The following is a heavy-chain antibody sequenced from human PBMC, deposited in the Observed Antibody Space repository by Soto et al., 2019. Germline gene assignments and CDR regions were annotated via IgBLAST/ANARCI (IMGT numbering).Heavy chain of an antibody. D-gene: IGHD2-15*01. V-gene: IGHV4-59*11. Sequence: PSETLSLTCTVSGDSITTRYWSWIRQPPGKGLEWIGYIYYSGSTNYNPSLKSRVTISVDTSKNQFSLKLSSVTAADTAVYYCARDCSGGSCYSGGFDPWGQGTLVTVSS. CDR1: GDSITTRY. CDR2: IYYSGST. CDR3: ARDCSGGSCYSGGFDP. J-gene: IGHJ5*02.